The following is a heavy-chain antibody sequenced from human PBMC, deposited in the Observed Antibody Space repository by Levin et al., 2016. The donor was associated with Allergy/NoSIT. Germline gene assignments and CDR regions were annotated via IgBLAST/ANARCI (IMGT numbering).Heavy chain of an antibody. D-gene: IGHD1-26*01. J-gene: IGHJ4*02. CDR3: ARDPGSYYGMGFDY. V-gene: IGHV3-48*03. CDR2: ISSSGSTI. Sequence: WIRQPPGKGLEWVSYISSSGSTIYYADSVKGRFTISRDNAKNSLYLQMNSLRAEDTAVYYCARDPGSYYGMGFDYWGQGTLVTVSS.